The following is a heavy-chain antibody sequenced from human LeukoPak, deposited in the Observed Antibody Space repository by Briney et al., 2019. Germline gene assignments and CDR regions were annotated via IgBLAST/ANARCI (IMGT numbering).Heavy chain of an antibody. V-gene: IGHV3-30-3*01. CDR3: AKDKDVAFDI. D-gene: IGHD5-24*01. CDR1: GFTFSSYA. Sequence: PGGSLRLSCAASGFTFSSYAMHWVRQAPGKGLEWVAVISYDGSNKYYADSVKGRFTISRDNSKNTLYLQMNSLRAEDTAVYYCAKDKDVAFDIWGQGTMLTVSS. CDR2: ISYDGSNK. J-gene: IGHJ3*02.